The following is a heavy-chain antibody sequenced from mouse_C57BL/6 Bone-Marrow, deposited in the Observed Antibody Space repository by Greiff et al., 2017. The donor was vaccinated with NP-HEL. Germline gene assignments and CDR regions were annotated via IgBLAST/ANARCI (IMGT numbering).Heavy chain of an antibody. V-gene: IGHV8-12*01. CDR3: ALDSSGYRYSFAY. CDR2: IYWDDDK. J-gene: IGHJ3*01. Sequence: QVTLKESGPGILQSSQTLSMTCSFSGFSLTTSGMGVSWLRQPSGMGLEWLAHIYWDDDKRYNPFMKRRTTIAKDTSRNQLFLKSTSMDTADTATYYGALDSSGYRYSFAYWGQGTLVTVSA. D-gene: IGHD3-2*02. CDR1: GFSLTTSGMG.